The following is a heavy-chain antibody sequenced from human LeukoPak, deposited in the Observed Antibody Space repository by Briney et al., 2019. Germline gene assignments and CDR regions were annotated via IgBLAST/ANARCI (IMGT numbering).Heavy chain of an antibody. J-gene: IGHJ4*02. V-gene: IGHV3-9*01. CDR3: AKGKGYSYGYSLDY. Sequence: GGSLRLSCVASGFTFDDYAMHWVRQAPGKGLEWVSGISWNSGSIGYADSVKGRFTISRDNAKNSLYLQMNSLRAEDTALYYCAKGKGYSYGYSLDYWGQGTLVTVSS. CDR1: GFTFDDYA. CDR2: ISWNSGSI. D-gene: IGHD5-18*01.